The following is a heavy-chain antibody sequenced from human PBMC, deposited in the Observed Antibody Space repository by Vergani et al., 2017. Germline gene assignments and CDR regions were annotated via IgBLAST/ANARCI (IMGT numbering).Heavy chain of an antibody. Sequence: QLQLQESGPGLVKPSETLSLTCTVSGGSISSSSYYWGWIRQPPGKGLEWIGSIYYSGSTYYNPSLKSRVTISVDTSKNQFSLKLSSVTAADTAVYYCARPDNYGDYVPFDYWGQGTLVTVSS. CDR3: ARPDNYGDYVPFDY. J-gene: IGHJ4*02. CDR2: IYYSGST. D-gene: IGHD4-17*01. CDR1: GGSISSSSYY. V-gene: IGHV4-39*07.